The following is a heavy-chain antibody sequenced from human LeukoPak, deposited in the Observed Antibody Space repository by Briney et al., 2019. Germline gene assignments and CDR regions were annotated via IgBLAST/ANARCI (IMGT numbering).Heavy chain of an antibody. V-gene: IGHV3-23*01. CDR3: AKAVLGCSSTSCYTTGSPFDI. CDR1: GFTFSSYA. D-gene: IGHD2-2*02. CDR2: ISPSGGDT. J-gene: IGHJ3*02. Sequence: GGSLRLSCAASGFTFSSYAMTWVRQAPGEGLEWVSAISPSGGDTYYADSVQGRFSISRDDSKNTLYLQMNSLRAEDTAIYYCAKAVLGCSSTSCYTTGSPFDIWGQGTMVTVSS.